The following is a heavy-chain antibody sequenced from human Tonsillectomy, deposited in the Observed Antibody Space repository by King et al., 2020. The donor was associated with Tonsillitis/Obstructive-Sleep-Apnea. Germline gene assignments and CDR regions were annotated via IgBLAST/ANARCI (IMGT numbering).Heavy chain of an antibody. CDR1: GGSISSYY. Sequence: QLQESGPGLVKPSETLSLTCTVSGGSISSYYWSWIRQPPGKGLEWIGYIYYSGSTNYNPSLKSRVTISVDTSKNQFSLKLSSVTAADTAVYYCARVSRGYSFFDYWGQGTLVTVSS. CDR2: IYYSGST. V-gene: IGHV4-59*01. D-gene: IGHD5-18*01. J-gene: IGHJ4*02. CDR3: ARVSRGYSFFDY.